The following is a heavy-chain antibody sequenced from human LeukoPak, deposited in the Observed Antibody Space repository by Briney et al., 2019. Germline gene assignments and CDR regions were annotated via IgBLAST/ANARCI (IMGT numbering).Heavy chain of an antibody. Sequence: SETLSLTCTVSGGSISSYYWSWIRQPPGKGLEWLGYIFYSGSTNYNPSLKSRVTLSLDTSKNQFSLKLSSVTTADTAVYYCARYNNFDYHFDYWGQGTLVTVSS. J-gene: IGHJ4*02. V-gene: IGHV4-59*01. CDR3: ARYNNFDYHFDY. D-gene: IGHD4-11*01. CDR1: GGSISSYY. CDR2: IFYSGST.